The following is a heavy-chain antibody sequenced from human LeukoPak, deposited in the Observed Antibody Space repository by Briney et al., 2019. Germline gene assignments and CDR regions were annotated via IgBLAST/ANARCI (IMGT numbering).Heavy chain of an antibody. CDR1: GFTSGDYA. V-gene: IGHV3-49*04. CDR2: IRSKAYGGTT. CDR3: TRDLRWLAYDY. D-gene: IGHD6-19*01. J-gene: IGHJ4*02. Sequence: GRSLRLSCTASGFTSGDYAMSWGRQAPEKGLEWVGFIRSKAYGGTTEYAASVKGRFTNSRDDSKSIGYLLMNSLNTEDSAVYYCTRDLRWLAYDYWGQGTLVTVSS.